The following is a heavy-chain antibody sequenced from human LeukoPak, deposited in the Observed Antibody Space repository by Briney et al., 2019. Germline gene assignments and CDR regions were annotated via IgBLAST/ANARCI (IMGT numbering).Heavy chain of an antibody. CDR3: ARDESGFVDY. CDR1: GGSISSYY. J-gene: IGHJ4*02. D-gene: IGHD1-14*01. V-gene: IGHV4-59*01. CDR2: IYYSGST. Sequence: SETLSLTCTVSGGSISSYYWSWIRQPPGKGLEWIGYIYYSGSTNYNPSLKSRVTISVDTSKNQFSLKPSSVTAADTAVYYCARDESGFVDYWGQGTLVTVSS.